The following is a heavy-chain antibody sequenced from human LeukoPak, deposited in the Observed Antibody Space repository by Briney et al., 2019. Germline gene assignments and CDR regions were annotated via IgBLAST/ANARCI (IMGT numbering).Heavy chain of an antibody. V-gene: IGHV3-21*01. CDR1: GFTFSSYE. J-gene: IGHJ3*02. D-gene: IGHD4-23*01. Sequence: GGSLRLSCAASGFTFSSYEMNWVRQAPGKGLEWVSSISSSSSYIYYADSVKGRFTISRDNAKNSLYLQMNSLRAEDTAVYYCARGIYGGNSRAFDIWGQGTMVTVSS. CDR3: ARGIYGGNSRAFDI. CDR2: ISSSSSYI.